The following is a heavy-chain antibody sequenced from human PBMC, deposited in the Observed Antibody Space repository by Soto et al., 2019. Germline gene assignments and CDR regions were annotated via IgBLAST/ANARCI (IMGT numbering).Heavy chain of an antibody. CDR3: GTVFEK. Sequence: EVQVVECGGGLVQPGGSLRLSCAASGFTFTNYWMNWVRQVPGERLVWVSRIDNDGDGTSYAELVKGRFTISRDNAKNTLYLKMYCLRVEHTAIYYCGTVFEKWGQGTMVTVSS. V-gene: IGHV3-74*01. CDR1: GFTFTNYW. CDR2: IDNDGDGT. J-gene: IGHJ3*02.